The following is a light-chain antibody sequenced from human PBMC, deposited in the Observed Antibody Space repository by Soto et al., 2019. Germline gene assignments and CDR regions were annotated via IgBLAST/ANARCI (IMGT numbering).Light chain of an antibody. J-gene: IGKJ1*01. Sequence: DIQMTQSTATLSASFGDRVTITCRASQSISSWLAWYQQKPGKAPKLLIYDASSLESGVPSRFGGSGSGTEFTLSITSLKPDDFATYYCQQCFWHWTFGQGTKVDIK. V-gene: IGKV1-5*01. CDR1: QSISSW. CDR2: DAS. CDR3: QQCFWHWT.